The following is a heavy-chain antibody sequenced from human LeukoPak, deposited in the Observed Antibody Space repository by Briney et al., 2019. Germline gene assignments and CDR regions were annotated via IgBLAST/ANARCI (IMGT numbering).Heavy chain of an antibody. CDR2: IYTSGST. CDR3: ARDPTGTRTSIVGANGRDAFDI. J-gene: IGHJ3*02. D-gene: IGHD1-26*01. Sequence: PSETLSLTCTVSGGSISSGSYYWSWIRQPAGKGLEWIGRIYTSGSTNYNPSLKSRVTISVDTSKNQFSLKLTSVTAADTAVYYCARDPTGTRTSIVGANGRDAFDIWGQGTMVTVSS. V-gene: IGHV4-61*02. CDR1: GGSISSGSYY.